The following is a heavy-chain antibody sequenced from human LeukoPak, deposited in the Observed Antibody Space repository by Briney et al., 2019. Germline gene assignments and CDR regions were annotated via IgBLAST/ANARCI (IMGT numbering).Heavy chain of an antibody. CDR3: ARGFAYGDTGSFDY. J-gene: IGHJ4*01. Sequence: SETLSLTCAVYGGSFSGYYWSWIRQPPGKGLEWIGEINHSGSTNYNPSLKSRVTISVDTSKNQFSLKLNSVTAADTAMYYCARGFAYGDTGSFDYWGQEPWSPSPQ. D-gene: IGHD4-17*01. V-gene: IGHV4-34*01. CDR1: GGSFSGYY. CDR2: INHSGST.